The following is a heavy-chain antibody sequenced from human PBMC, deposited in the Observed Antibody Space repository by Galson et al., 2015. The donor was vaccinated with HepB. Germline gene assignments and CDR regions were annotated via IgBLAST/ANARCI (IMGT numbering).Heavy chain of an antibody. CDR2: ISYSGNNT. CDR3: ARDLHPSMVRGVMYL. V-gene: IGHV3-30-3*01. D-gene: IGHD3-10*01. J-gene: IGHJ3*01. CDR1: GFTFSSYA. Sequence: SLRLSCAASGFTFSSYALHWVRQAPGKGLAWVAAISYSGNNTYYANSVKGRFTISRDNSKNTLYLQMNSLRAEDTAVFYCARDLHPSMVRGVMYLWGQGTTVTVSS.